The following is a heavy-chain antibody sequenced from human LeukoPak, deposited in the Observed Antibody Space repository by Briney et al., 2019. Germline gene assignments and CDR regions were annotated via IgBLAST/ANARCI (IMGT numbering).Heavy chain of an antibody. V-gene: IGHV3-23*01. Sequence: GGSLRLSCAASGFTFSNYAMSWVRQAPGKGLEWVAGISGTGGSTHYADSVKGRFTISRDNSKNTVYLQMRNLRVGHTAVYYCAKVVAGNIDYYFDYWGQGILVAVSS. CDR1: GFTFSNYA. CDR2: ISGTGGST. D-gene: IGHD2/OR15-2a*01. J-gene: IGHJ4*02. CDR3: AKVVAGNIDYYFDY.